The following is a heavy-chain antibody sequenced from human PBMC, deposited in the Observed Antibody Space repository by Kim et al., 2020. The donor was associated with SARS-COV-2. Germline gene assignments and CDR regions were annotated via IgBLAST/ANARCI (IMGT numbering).Heavy chain of an antibody. CDR3: ARGLPSTGYGDRLDY. J-gene: IGHJ4*01. CDR2: IYHTGST. V-gene: IGHV4-59*02. D-gene: IGHD3-22*01. Sequence: SETLSLTCTVSGGSVSSYYWSWIRQPPGKGLEWIGYIYHTGSTKYNPSLKSRVTISIDTSKNQFSLKLSSVTAADTAVYYCARGLPSTGYGDRLDYSGDGTLGTASS. CDR1: GGSVSSYY.